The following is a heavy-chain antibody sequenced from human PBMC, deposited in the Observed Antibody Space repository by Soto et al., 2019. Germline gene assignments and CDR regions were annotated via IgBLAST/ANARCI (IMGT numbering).Heavy chain of an antibody. D-gene: IGHD6-13*01. CDR3: AKRSGQQLAAFGY. J-gene: IGHJ4*02. Sequence: PGGSLRLSCAASGVSFSSYAVGGVRKDPGKGLEWVSAISGSGGSTYYADSVKGRFTISRDNSKNTLYLQMNSLRAEDTAVYYCAKRSGQQLAAFGYWGQGTLVTVSS. V-gene: IGHV3-23*01. CDR2: ISGSGGST. CDR1: GVSFSSYA.